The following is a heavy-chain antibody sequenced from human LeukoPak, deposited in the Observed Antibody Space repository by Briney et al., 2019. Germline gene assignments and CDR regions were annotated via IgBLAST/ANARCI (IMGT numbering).Heavy chain of an antibody. CDR3: ARSLGYCSSTSCPPGD. Sequence: PGRSLRLSCAASGFTFSSYAMHWVRQAPGKGLEWVAVISYDGSNKYYADSVKGRFTISRDNSKNTLYLQMNSLRAEDTAVYYCARSLGYCSSTSCPPGDWGQGTLVTVSS. CDR1: GFTFSSYA. J-gene: IGHJ4*02. V-gene: IGHV3-30*04. CDR2: ISYDGSNK. D-gene: IGHD2-2*01.